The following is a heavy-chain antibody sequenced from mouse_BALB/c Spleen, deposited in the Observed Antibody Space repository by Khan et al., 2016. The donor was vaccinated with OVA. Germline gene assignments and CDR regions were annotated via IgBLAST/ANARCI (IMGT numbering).Heavy chain of an antibody. J-gene: IGHJ3*01. D-gene: IGHD2-2*01. Sequence: EVKLLESGPELMKPGASVKISCKASGYSFTNYYIHWVLQSHGKSLEWIGYIDPFSGGTTYNQKFKGKATLTVDKSSSTAYIHLSNLTSEDSAVYYCARHGFVAWFTYGGQGTLVTVSA. CDR2: IDPFSGGT. CDR1: GYSFTNYY. CDR3: ARHGFVAWFTY. V-gene: IGHV1S135*01.